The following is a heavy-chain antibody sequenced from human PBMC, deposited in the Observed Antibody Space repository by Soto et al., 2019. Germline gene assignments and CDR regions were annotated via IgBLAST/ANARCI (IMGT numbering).Heavy chain of an antibody. Sequence: SETLSLTCAFYVVSFSGYYWSWIRQPPGKGLEWIGEINHSGSTNYNPSLKSRVTISVDTSKNQFSLKLSSVTAADTAVYYCASGWGLQHWGQGTLVTVSS. CDR3: ASGWGLQH. V-gene: IGHV4-34*01. D-gene: IGHD7-27*01. CDR1: VVSFSGYY. CDR2: INHSGST. J-gene: IGHJ1*01.